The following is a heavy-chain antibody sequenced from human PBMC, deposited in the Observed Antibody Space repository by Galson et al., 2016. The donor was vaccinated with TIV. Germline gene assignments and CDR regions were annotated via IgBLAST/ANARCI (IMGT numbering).Heavy chain of an antibody. Sequence: PALVKPTQTLTLTCTFSGFSLITNGVGVGWVRQPPGKALEWLAHIYWDDDERYSPSLKIRLTITKDTSKNQVVLRMTNMDPMDTATYYCVHLPNMFYYGMDVWGQGTTVTVSS. V-gene: IGHV2-5*02. J-gene: IGHJ6*02. CDR1: GFSLITNGVG. CDR3: VHLPNMFYYGMDV. CDR2: IYWDDDE. D-gene: IGHD3-10*02.